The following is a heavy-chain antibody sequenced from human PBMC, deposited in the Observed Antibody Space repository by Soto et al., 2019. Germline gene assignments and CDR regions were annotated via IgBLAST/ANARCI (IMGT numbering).Heavy chain of an antibody. D-gene: IGHD2-2*01. J-gene: IGHJ4*02. Sequence: GGSLRLSCAASGFTFSSYWMHWVRQAPGKGLVWVSRINSDGSSTSYADSVKGRFTISRDNAKNTLYLQMNSLRAEDTVVYYCAAHRYCSSTSCWDYFDYWGQGTLVTVSS. CDR3: AAHRYCSSTSCWDYFDY. CDR2: INSDGSST. V-gene: IGHV3-74*01. CDR1: GFTFSSYW.